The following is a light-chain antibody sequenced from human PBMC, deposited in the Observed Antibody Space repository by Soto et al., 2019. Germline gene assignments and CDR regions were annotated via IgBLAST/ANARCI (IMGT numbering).Light chain of an antibody. CDR1: QSISSW. V-gene: IGKV1-12*01. CDR3: QQGDSFPIT. CDR2: AAS. Sequence: DIQMTQSPSSVSASVGDRVTITCRASQSISSWLAWYQQKPGTVPRLLLYAASSLQSGVPSRFSGSGAGTEFTLTISSLQPADFGTYYCQQGDSFPITFGQGTRLEIK. J-gene: IGKJ5*01.